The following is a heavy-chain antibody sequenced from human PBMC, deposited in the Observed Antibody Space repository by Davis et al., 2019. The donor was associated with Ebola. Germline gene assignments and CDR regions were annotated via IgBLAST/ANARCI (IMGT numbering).Heavy chain of an antibody. CDR3: AREKVWFEALNYYYYYGMDV. Sequence: ASVKVSCKASGYTFTGYYMHWVRQAPGQGLEWMGWINPNSGGTNYAQKFQGWVTITRDTSASTAYMELSSLRSEDTAVYYCAREKVWFEALNYYYYYGMDVWGQGTTVTVSS. J-gene: IGHJ6*02. V-gene: IGHV1-2*04. CDR2: INPNSGGT. CDR1: GYTFTGYY. D-gene: IGHD3-10*01.